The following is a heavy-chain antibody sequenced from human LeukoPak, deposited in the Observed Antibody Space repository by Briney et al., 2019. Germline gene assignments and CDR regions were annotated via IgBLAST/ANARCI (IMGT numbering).Heavy chain of an antibody. Sequence: GASVKVSCKASGYTFTSYGISWVRQAPGQGLEWLAWISAFNGNTDFAQKFQGRLTMTTDTSTSTAYMELRSLRSDDTAVYYCARDVYYYDSNGPYYTYYYGMDVWGQGTTVTVSS. J-gene: IGHJ6*02. CDR1: GYTFTSYG. D-gene: IGHD3-22*01. CDR3: ARDVYYYDSNGPYYTYYYGMDV. V-gene: IGHV1-18*01. CDR2: ISAFNGNT.